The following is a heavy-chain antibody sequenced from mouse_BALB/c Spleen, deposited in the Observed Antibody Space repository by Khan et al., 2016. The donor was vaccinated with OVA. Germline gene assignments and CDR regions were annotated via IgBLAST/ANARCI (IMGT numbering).Heavy chain of an antibody. CDR1: GFSLSDYG. V-gene: IGHV2-6-5*01. Sequence: QVQLKESGPGLVAPSQNLSITCTVSGFSLSDYGVSWIRQPPGKGLEWLGVIWGGGSTYYNSALRSRLSISKDNSKSHVFLEMSSLQSDDTAMFYCAKGVWSYYYTLDYWGQGTSVTVSS. CDR3: AKGVWSYYYTLDY. J-gene: IGHJ4*01. CDR2: IWGGGST.